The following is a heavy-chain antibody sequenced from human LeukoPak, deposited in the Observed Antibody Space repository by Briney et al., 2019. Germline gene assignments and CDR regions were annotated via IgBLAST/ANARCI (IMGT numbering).Heavy chain of an antibody. CDR1: GGTFSSYA. J-gene: IGHJ4*02. D-gene: IGHD3-10*01. V-gene: IGHV1-69*06. CDR3: ATEGKMVRGLYTDY. CDR2: IIPIFGTA. Sequence: SVKVSCKASGGTFSSYAISWVRQAPGQGLEWMGGIIPIFGTANYAQKFQGRVTMTADTSADTAYMELSSLRSEDTAVYYCATEGKMVRGLYTDYWGQGTLVTVSS.